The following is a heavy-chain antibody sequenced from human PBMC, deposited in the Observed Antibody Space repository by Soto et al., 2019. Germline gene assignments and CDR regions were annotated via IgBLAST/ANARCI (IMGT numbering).Heavy chain of an antibody. Sequence: EVQLVESGGGLVQPGGSLRLSCAASGFTFSSYSMNWVRQAPGKGLQWVSYISSSSSTIYYADSVKGRFTISRDNAKNSLYLQMNSLRDEDTAVYYCAREIPQDYYDGSGYYEGAFDYWGQGTLVTVSA. D-gene: IGHD3-22*01. J-gene: IGHJ4*02. CDR1: GFTFSSYS. V-gene: IGHV3-48*02. CDR2: ISSSSSTI. CDR3: AREIPQDYYDGSGYYEGAFDY.